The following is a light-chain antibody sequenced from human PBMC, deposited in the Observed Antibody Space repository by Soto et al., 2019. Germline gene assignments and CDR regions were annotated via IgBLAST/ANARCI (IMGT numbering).Light chain of an antibody. V-gene: IGLV1-51*01. CDR1: SSNIGRNA. Sequence: QSVLTQPPSMSAALGQRVTISCSGSSSNIGRNAVSWYQQFPGTAPKLLIRDTDQRPSGIPDRFSGSHSDTSATLAITGLQAGDEADYYCGAWDSSLNSEIFGGGTKLTVL. CDR2: DTD. CDR3: GAWDSSLNSEI. J-gene: IGLJ2*01.